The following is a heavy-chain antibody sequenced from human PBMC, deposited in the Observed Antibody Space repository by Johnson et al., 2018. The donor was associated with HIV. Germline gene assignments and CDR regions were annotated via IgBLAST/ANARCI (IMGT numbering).Heavy chain of an antibody. J-gene: IGHJ3*02. CDR2: IFGAGTT. CDR3: ARDPFPRFFAFDM. Sequence: EVQLVESGGGLVQPGGSLRLSCAASGFTVRSDYMNWVRQAPGKGLEWVSLIFGAGTTYYTQSVKGRFTISRDNSNNTVYLQMKSVTAEDTAVYYCARDPFPRFFAFDMWGQGTVVTVSS. V-gene: IGHV3-66*01. D-gene: IGHD2/OR15-2a*01. CDR1: GFTVRSDY.